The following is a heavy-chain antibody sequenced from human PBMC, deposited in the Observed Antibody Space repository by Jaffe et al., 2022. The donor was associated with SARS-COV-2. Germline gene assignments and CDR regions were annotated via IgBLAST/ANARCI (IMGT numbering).Heavy chain of an antibody. J-gene: IGHJ3*02. V-gene: IGHV1-69*02. CDR3: ATPATTFGVVQGDAFDI. CDR2: LIPIIGKL. D-gene: IGHD3-3*01. Sequence: QVQLVQSGAEVKKPGSSVKVSCEASGGIFSIYTINWVRQAPGQGLEWMGRLIPIIGKLNYAQKFQGRLTITADTSTNTTYMELSSLRSEDTAVYYCATPATTFGVVQGDAFDIWGQGTMVTVSS. CDR1: GGIFSIYT.